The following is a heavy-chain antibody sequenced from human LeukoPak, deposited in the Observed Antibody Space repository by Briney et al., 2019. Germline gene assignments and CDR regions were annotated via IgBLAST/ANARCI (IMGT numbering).Heavy chain of an antibody. CDR3: ARDVGQWLVLGY. V-gene: IGHV1-3*01. D-gene: IGHD6-19*01. CDR2: INAGNGNT. Sequence: GASVKVSCKASGYTFTGYAMHWVRQAPGQRLEWMGWINAGNGNTKYSQKFQGRVTITRDTSASTAYMELSSLRSEDTAVYYCARDVGQWLVLGYWGQGTLVTVSS. CDR1: GYTFTGYA. J-gene: IGHJ4*02.